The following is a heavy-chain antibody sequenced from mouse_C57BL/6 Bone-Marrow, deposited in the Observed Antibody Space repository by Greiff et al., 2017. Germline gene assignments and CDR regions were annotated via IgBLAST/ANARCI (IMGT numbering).Heavy chain of an antibody. CDR2: ISSGGDYI. D-gene: IGHD2-4*01. CDR1: GFTFSSYA. CDR3: TSVGITTEYYFDV. Sequence: DVKLVESGEGLVKPGGSLKLSCAASGFTFSSYAMSWVRQTPEQRLEWVAYISSGGDYIYYADTVKGRFTISRDNARNTLYLQMCSLKSEDTAVDYCTSVGITTEYYFDVWGQGTTLTVSS. J-gene: IGHJ2*01. V-gene: IGHV5-9-1*02.